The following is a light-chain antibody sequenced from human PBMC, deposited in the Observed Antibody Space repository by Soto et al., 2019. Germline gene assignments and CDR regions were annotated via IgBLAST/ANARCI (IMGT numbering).Light chain of an antibody. CDR2: AAS. CDR1: QDISTW. Sequence: DIQMTQSPSSVSASVGDRVTITCRASQDISTWLAWYQQKPGKAPKLLIYAASSLQTGVPSRFSGSGSGTDFTLSISSLQPEDFATYYCQQANGFPWTFGQGTNVEIK. V-gene: IGKV1-12*01. CDR3: QQANGFPWT. J-gene: IGKJ1*01.